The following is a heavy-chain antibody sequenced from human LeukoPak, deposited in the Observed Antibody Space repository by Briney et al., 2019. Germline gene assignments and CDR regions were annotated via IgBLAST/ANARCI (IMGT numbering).Heavy chain of an antibody. V-gene: IGHV3-53*04. J-gene: IGHJ4*02. CDR2: IYSGGST. Sequence: GGSLRLSCEVSGFSFRNYWMTWVRQAPGKGLEWVSVIYSGGSTYYADSVKGRFTISRHNSKNTLYLQMNSLRAEDTAVYYCARHGDYGDYFDYWGQGTLVTVSS. CDR1: GFSFRNYW. CDR3: ARHGDYGDYFDY. D-gene: IGHD4-17*01.